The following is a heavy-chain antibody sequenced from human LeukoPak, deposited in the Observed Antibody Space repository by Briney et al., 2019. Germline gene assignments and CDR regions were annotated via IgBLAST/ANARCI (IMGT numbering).Heavy chain of an antibody. CDR2: IYYSGST. V-gene: IGHV4-39*01. Sequence: SETLSLTCTVSGGSISSSSYYWGWIRQPPGKGLEWIGSIYYSGSTYYNPYVKSRVTISVDTSKNQFSLKLSSVTAADTAVYYCARGILRYFDWSTFDYWGQGTLVTVSS. CDR3: ARGILRYFDWSTFDY. J-gene: IGHJ4*02. CDR1: GGSISSSSYY. D-gene: IGHD3-9*01.